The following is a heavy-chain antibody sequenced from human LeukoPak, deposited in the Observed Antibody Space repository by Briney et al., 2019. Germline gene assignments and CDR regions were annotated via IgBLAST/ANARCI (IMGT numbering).Heavy chain of an antibody. J-gene: IGHJ4*02. CDR2: IKSNVDGGTI. CDR3: STGGYYFDY. Sequence: PGGSLRLSGAGYGFTFSNAWMNWVRQAPGKGLEWVGRIKSNVDGGTIEYAAPVKGRITISRDDSKNTVYLQMNSLKTEDTAVYYCSTGGYYFDYWGQGTLVIVSS. CDR1: GFTFSNAW. V-gene: IGHV3-15*07.